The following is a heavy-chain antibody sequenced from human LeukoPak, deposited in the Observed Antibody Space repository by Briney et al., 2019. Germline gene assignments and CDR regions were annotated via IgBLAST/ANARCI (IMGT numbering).Heavy chain of an antibody. CDR1: GYTFTSYG. D-gene: IGHD6-13*01. CDR2: ISAYNGNT. V-gene: IGHV1-18*01. J-gene: IGHJ5*02. CDR3: ARDHAAIPKYNWFGP. Sequence: ASVNVSCKASGYTFTSYGISWVRQAPGQGLEWMGWISAYNGNTNYAQKLQGRVTMTTDTSTSTAYKELRSLRSDDTAVYYCARDHAAIPKYNWFGPWGQGTLVTVSS.